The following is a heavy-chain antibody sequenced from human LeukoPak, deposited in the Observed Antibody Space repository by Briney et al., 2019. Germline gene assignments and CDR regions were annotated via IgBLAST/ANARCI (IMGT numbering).Heavy chain of an antibody. CDR2: XYPGDSDT. CDR1: XYSFISYW. CDR3: ARSYCSGGSCPGAFDI. Sequence: XSXYSFISYWIGWVRQMPGKGLEWMXXXYPGDSDTRYSPSFQGQVTISADKSISTAYLQWSSLKASDTAMYYCARSYCSGGSCPGAFDIWGQGTMVTVSS. V-gene: IGHV5-51*01. D-gene: IGHD2-15*01. J-gene: IGHJ3*02.